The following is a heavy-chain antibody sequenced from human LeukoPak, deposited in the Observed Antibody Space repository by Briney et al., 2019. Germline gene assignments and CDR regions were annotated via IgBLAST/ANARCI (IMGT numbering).Heavy chain of an antibody. J-gene: IGHJ4*02. Sequence: GGSLRLSCAASGFTFSSYWMHWVRHAPGKGLVWVSRINSDGSSTSYADSVKGRFTISRDNAKNTLYLQMNSLRAEDTAVYYCARARYCRGGSCLDYWGQGTLVTVSS. CDR1: GFTFSSYW. D-gene: IGHD2-15*01. CDR3: ARARYCRGGSCLDY. V-gene: IGHV3-74*01. CDR2: INSDGSST.